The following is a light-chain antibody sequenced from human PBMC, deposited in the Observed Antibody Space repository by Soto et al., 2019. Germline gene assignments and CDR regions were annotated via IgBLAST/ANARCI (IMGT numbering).Light chain of an antibody. CDR2: AAS. V-gene: IGKV1-17*01. CDR1: QDISSF. CDR3: LQHNSYPPT. J-gene: IGKJ5*01. Sequence: IQLTQSPSPLSASIGDIVTITFRASQDISSFLGWYQQKPGKAPKRLIYAASSLQSGVPSRFSGSGSGTEFTLTISSLQPEDFATYYCLQHNSYPPTFGQGTRLEIK.